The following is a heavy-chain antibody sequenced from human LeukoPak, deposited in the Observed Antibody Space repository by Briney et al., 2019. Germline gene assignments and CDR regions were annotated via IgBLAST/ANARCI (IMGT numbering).Heavy chain of an antibody. CDR2: ISSSSSYI. CDR3: ARDGVATTTIDY. J-gene: IGHJ4*02. V-gene: IGHV3-21*01. D-gene: IGHD5-24*01. Sequence: GGSLRLSCAASGFTFSSYSMNWVRQAPGEGLEWVSSISSSSSYIYYADSVKGRFTISRDNAKNSLYLQMNSLRAEDTAVYYCARDGVATTTIDYWGQGTLVTVSS. CDR1: GFTFSSYS.